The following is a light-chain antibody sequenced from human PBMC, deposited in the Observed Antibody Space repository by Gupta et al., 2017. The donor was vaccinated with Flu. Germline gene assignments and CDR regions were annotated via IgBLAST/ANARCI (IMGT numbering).Light chain of an antibody. V-gene: IGLV2-11*01. J-gene: IGLJ2*01. CDR1: SSDVGGYNY. CDR3: CSYAGSYTLV. CDR2: DVS. Sequence: ISCTGTSSDVGGYNYVSLYQQHPGKAPKLMIYDVSKRPSGVPDRFSGSKSGNTASLTISGLQAEDEADYYCCSYAGSYTLVFGGGTKLTVL.